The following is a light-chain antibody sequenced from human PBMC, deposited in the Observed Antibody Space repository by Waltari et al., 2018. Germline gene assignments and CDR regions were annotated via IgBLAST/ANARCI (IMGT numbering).Light chain of an antibody. Sequence: EVVLTQSPATLSLSPGDRATLSCRASQNIGNYLAWYQQKPGQAPRLLIQAASNRATGVPARFRGSGSATDFTLTISSLEPEDFAVYYCQNRRNWPLLTFGGGTKVEIK. J-gene: IGKJ4*01. CDR2: AAS. V-gene: IGKV3-11*01. CDR1: QNIGNY. CDR3: QNRRNWPLLT.